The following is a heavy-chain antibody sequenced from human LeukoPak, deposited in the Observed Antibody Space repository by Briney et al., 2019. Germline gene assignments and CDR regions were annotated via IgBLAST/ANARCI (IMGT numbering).Heavy chain of an antibody. D-gene: IGHD3-16*02. CDR3: VSHKGYRAFDI. V-gene: IGHV3-66*02. J-gene: IGHJ3*02. CDR2: IYSGGST. CDR1: GFTVSSNY. Sequence: PGGSLRLSCAASGFTVSSNYMSWVRQAPGKGLEWVSVIYSGGSTYYADSVKGRFTISRDNSKNTLYLQMNSLRAEDTAVYYCVSHKGYRAFDIWGQGTMVTVSS.